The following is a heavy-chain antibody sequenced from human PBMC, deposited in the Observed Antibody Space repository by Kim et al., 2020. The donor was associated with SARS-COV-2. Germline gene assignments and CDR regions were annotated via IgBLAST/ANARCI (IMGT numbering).Heavy chain of an antibody. CDR1: GGSFSGYY. CDR3: ARVKQLGAFDY. J-gene: IGHJ4*02. V-gene: IGHV4-34*01. D-gene: IGHD6-13*01. CDR2: INHSGST. Sequence: SETLSLTCAVYGGSFSGYYWSWIRQPPGKGLEWIGEINHSGSTNYNPSLKSRVTISVDTSKNQFSLKLSSVTAADTAVYYCARVKQLGAFDYWGQETLVTVSS.